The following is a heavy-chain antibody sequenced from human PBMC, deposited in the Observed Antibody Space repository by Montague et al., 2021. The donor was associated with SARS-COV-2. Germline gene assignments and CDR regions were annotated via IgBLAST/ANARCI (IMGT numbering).Heavy chain of an antibody. CDR2: IYWDDDK. V-gene: IGHV2-5*02. CDR3: AHKTGLRYFDWLFQTNPTGGYFDL. CDR1: GFSLSTSGVG. Sequence: PALVKPTQTLTLTCTFSGFSLSTSGVGVGWIRQPPGKALEWLALIYWDDDKRYSPSLKSRLTITKDTSKNQVVLTMTNMGPVDTATYYCAHKTGLRYFDWLFQTNPTGGYFDLWGRGTLVTVSS. D-gene: IGHD3-9*01. J-gene: IGHJ2*01.